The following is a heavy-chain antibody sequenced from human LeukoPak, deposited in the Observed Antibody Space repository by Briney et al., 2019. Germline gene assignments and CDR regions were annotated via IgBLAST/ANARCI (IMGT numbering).Heavy chain of an antibody. CDR3: AKDTSVGRYCTNGVCSPFDY. Sequence: GGSLRLSCAASGFTFSSYAMSWVRQAPGKGLEWVSAISDTGATTYDADSVKGRFTISRDNSRSTLYLQMNSLRAEDTALYYCAKDTSVGRYCTNGVCSPFDYWGQGTLVTVSS. CDR1: GFTFSSYA. CDR2: ISDTGATT. D-gene: IGHD2-8*01. V-gene: IGHV3-23*01. J-gene: IGHJ4*02.